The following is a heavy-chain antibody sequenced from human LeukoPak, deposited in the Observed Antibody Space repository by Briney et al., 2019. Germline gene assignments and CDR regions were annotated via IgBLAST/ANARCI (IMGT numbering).Heavy chain of an antibody. CDR2: IKSKTDGGTT. CDR1: GYTFSNAW. V-gene: IGHV3-15*01. Sequence: PGGSLRLSCAASGYTFSNAWMSWVRQAPGKGLEWVGRIKSKTDGGTTDYAAPVKGRFTISRDDSKNTLYLQMNGLKTEDTAVYYCTTGPPYCSSTSCRRDYWGQGTLVTVSS. J-gene: IGHJ4*02. D-gene: IGHD2-2*01. CDR3: TTGPPYCSSTSCRRDY.